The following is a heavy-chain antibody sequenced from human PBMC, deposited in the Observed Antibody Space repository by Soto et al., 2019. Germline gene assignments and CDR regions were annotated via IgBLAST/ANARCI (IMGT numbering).Heavy chain of an antibody. J-gene: IGHJ4*02. CDR3: ARVGGFGATTIDY. Sequence: QVQLQESGPGLVKPSQTLSLTCTVSGGSISSGDYYWSWIRQPPGKGLEWIGYIYYSGSSYYNPSLKSRVTISVDTSKNQFSLKLSSVTAADTAVYYCARVGGFGATTIDYWGQGTLVTVSS. D-gene: IGHD3-10*01. V-gene: IGHV4-30-4*01. CDR1: GGSISSGDYY. CDR2: IYYSGSS.